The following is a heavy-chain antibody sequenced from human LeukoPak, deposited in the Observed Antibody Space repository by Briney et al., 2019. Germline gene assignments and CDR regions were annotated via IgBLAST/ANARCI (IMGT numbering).Heavy chain of an antibody. Sequence: SVTVSCKASGGTFSSYAISWVRQAPGQGLEWMGGIIPIFGTANYAQKFQGRVTITADKSTSTAYMELSSLRSEDTAVYYCARGWIAIDYGEFDPWGQGTLVTVSS. CDR2: IIPIFGTA. D-gene: IGHD4-17*01. J-gene: IGHJ5*02. CDR3: ARGWIAIDYGEFDP. CDR1: GGTFSSYA. V-gene: IGHV1-69*06.